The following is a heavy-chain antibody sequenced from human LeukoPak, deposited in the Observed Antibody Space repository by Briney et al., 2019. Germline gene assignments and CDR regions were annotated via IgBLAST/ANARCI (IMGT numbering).Heavy chain of an antibody. CDR2: IYYIGST. CDR3: ARVRYGSGSSWFDP. D-gene: IGHD3-10*01. Sequence: PSETLSLTCTVSGGSISSSSYYWGWIRQPPGKGLEWIGSIYYIGSTYYNPSLKSRVTISVDTSKNQFSLKLSSVTAADTAVYYCARVRYGSGSSWFDPWGQGTLVTVSS. CDR1: GGSISSSSYY. J-gene: IGHJ5*02. V-gene: IGHV4-39*07.